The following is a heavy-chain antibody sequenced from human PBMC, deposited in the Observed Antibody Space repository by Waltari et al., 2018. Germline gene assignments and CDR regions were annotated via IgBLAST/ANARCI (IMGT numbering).Heavy chain of an antibody. V-gene: IGHV4-34*01. CDR3: SRGGDADKAGGI. J-gene: IGHJ4*02. CDR1: GRSFSNYY. Sequence: QVQLQQWGAGLLKPAETLSPTCAVYGRSFSNYYWSWMRQPPGMGLEWIGEIHPSGTAYYNASLKSRVSISVDTSNNQFSLRLSSVTAADTAEYYCSRGGDADKAGGIWGQGTLVTVSS. D-gene: IGHD3-3*01. CDR2: IHPSGTA.